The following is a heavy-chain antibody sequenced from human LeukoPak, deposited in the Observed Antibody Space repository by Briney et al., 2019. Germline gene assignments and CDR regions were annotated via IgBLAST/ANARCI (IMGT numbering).Heavy chain of an antibody. CDR1: GFIFSSYG. Sequence: GGSLRLSCAASGFIFSSYGMHWVRQAPGKGLEWVAVISSDGSNKYYADSVKGRFIISRDNSKNTLYLQMNSLRAEDTAVYYCAKDLTGIVAAAGTFDYWGQGTLVTVSS. CDR3: AKDLTGIVAAAGTFDY. J-gene: IGHJ4*02. CDR2: ISSDGSNK. V-gene: IGHV3-30*18. D-gene: IGHD6-13*01.